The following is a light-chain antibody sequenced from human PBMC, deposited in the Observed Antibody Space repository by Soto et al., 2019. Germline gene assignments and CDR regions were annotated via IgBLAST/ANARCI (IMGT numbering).Light chain of an antibody. CDR1: QGISSY. Sequence: AIRMTQSPSSFSASTGDRVTITCRASQGISSYLAWYQHKPGKAPKLLIYAASTLQSGVPSRFSGSGSGTDFTLPISCLQSEDFATYYCQQYYSYPRTFGQGTKVEIK. J-gene: IGKJ1*01. V-gene: IGKV1-8*01. CDR2: AAS. CDR3: QQYYSYPRT.